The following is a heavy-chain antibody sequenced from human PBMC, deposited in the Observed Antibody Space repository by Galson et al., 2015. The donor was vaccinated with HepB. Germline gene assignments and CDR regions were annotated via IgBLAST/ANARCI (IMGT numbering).Heavy chain of an antibody. CDR1: GYTFTSYG. V-gene: IGHV1-18*01. J-gene: IGHJ4*02. D-gene: IGHD5-12*01. CDR2: ISAYNGNT. CDR3: AIDSSSRGYSGYDPSYYFDY. Sequence: SVKVSCKASGYTFTSYGISWVRQAPGQGLEWMGWISAYNGNTNYAQKLQGRVTMTTDTSTSTAYMELRSLKSDDTAVYYCAIDSSSRGYSGYDPSYYFDYWGQGTLVTVSS.